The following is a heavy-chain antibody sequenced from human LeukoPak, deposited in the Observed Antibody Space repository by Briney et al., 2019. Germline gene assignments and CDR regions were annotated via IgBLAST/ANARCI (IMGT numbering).Heavy chain of an antibody. Sequence: SETLSLTCTVSGGSLSSGGYYWRWLRQHPGKGLEWLGYIYYSGSTYYNPSLKSRVTISVDTSKNQFSLKLSSVTAADTAVYYCARRAWYSSGWYGDYFDYWGQGTLVTVSS. CDR1: GGSLSSGGYY. CDR2: IYYSGST. D-gene: IGHD6-19*01. CDR3: ARRAWYSSGWYGDYFDY. V-gene: IGHV4-31*03. J-gene: IGHJ4*02.